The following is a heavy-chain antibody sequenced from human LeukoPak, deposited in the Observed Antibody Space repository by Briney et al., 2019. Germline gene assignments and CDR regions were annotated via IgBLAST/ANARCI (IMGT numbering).Heavy chain of an antibody. CDR1: GYTFTSYD. J-gene: IGHJ4*02. CDR2: MNPNSGNT. CDR3: ARGHDNWNDFDY. V-gene: IGHV1-8*01. Sequence: ASVKVSCKASGYTFTSYDINWVRQATGQGLEWMGWMNPNSGNTGYAQKFQGRVTMTRNTSISTAYMELSSLRSEDTAVYYCARGHDNWNDFDYWGRGTLVTVSS. D-gene: IGHD1-1*01.